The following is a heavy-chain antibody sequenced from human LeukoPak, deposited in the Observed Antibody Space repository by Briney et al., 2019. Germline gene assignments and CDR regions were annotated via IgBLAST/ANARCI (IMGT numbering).Heavy chain of an antibody. D-gene: IGHD3-16*02. V-gene: IGHV4-34*01. CDR2: INHSGST. J-gene: IGHJ4*02. Sequence: SETLSLTCAVYGGSFSGYYWSWIRQPPGKGLEWIGEINHSGSTNYNPSLKSRVNISVDTSKNQFSLKLSSVTAADMAVYYCARAPNYRPFDYWGQGTLVTVSS. CDR1: GGSFSGYY. CDR3: ARAPNYRPFDY.